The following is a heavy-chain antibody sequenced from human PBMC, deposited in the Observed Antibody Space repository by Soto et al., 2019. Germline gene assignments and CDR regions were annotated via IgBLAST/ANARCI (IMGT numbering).Heavy chain of an antibody. V-gene: IGHV1-2*04. CDR2: INPNSGGT. CDR3: ARCIAVAGTGYYYGMDV. J-gene: IGHJ6*02. CDR1: GYTFTGYY. Sequence: ASVKVSCKASGYTFTGYYMHWVRQAPGQGLEWMGWINPNSGGTNYAQKFQGWVTMTRDTSISTAYMELSRLRSDDTAVYYCARCIAVAGTGYYYGMDVWGQGTTVTVFS. D-gene: IGHD6-19*01.